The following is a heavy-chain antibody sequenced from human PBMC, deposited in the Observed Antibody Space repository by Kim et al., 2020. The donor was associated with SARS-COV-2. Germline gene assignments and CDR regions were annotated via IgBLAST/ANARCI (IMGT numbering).Heavy chain of an antibody. CDR3: ATYPSGDGAWFDP. J-gene: IGHJ5*02. CDR1: GGTFSSYA. Sequence: SVKVSCKASGGTFSSYAISWVRQAPGQGLEWMGRIIPILGIANYAQKFQGRVTITADKSTSTAYMELSSLRSEDTAVYYCATYPSGDGAWFDPWGQGTL. D-gene: IGHD3-10*01. V-gene: IGHV1-69*04. CDR2: IIPILGIA.